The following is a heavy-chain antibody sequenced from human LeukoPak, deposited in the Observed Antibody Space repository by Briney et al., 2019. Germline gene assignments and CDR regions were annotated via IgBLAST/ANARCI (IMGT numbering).Heavy chain of an antibody. D-gene: IGHD3-10*01. CDR1: GFTVSTNY. CDR2: LYSGSDT. CDR3: ARVGDHFHRYLDL. J-gene: IGHJ2*01. Sequence: PGGSLRLSCAAPGFTVSTNYMNWVRQAPGKGLEWVSILYSGSDTYYADSVKGRFTISRDSSKNILSLQMNNLRAEDTAVYYCARVGDHFHRYLDLWGRGTLVTVSS. V-gene: IGHV3-53*01.